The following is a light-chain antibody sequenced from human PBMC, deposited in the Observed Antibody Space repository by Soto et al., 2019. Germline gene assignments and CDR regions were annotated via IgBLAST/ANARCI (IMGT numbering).Light chain of an antibody. Sequence: EIVMTQSPATLSVSPGERATLSCRASQSVSDNLAWYQQKPGQAPRLLIYGASNRATGIPARFSGSRSGTDFTLTISSLEPEDFGVYFCHQRNKFGQGTRLEIK. J-gene: IGKJ5*01. CDR1: QSVSDN. CDR2: GAS. V-gene: IGKV3-11*01. CDR3: HQRNK.